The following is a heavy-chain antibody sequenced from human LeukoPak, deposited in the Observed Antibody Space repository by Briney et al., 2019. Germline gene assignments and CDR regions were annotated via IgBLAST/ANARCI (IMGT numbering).Heavy chain of an antibody. V-gene: IGHV4-59*01. D-gene: IGHD6-13*01. J-gene: IGHJ6*03. Sequence: KLSETLSLTCTVSGGSISSYYWSWIRQPPGKGLEWIGYIYYSGSTNYNPSLKSRVTISVDTSKNQFSLKLSSVTAADTAVYYCARRRWYSSSPPPPYYYYMDVWGKGTTVTVSS. CDR3: ARRRWYSSSPPPPYYYYMDV. CDR2: IYYSGST. CDR1: GGSISSYY.